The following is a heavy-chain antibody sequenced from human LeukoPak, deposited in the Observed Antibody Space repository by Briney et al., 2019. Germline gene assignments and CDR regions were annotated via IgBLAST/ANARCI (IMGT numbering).Heavy chain of an antibody. CDR3: AREFPPHCSSTSCYPDH. CDR1: GFTFSSYE. Sequence: PGGSLRLSCAASGFTFSSYEMNWVRQAPGKGLEWVSYIGTSDSSTYYADSVKGRFTISRDNAKNSLYLQMNSLRDEDTAMYYCAREFPPHCSSTSCYPDHWGQGTLVTVAS. J-gene: IGHJ5*02. CDR2: IGTSDSST. D-gene: IGHD2-2*01. V-gene: IGHV3-48*03.